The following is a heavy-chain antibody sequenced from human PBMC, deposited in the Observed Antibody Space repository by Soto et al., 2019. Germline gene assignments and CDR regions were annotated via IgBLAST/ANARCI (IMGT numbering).Heavy chain of an antibody. CDR1: GYTFTSYG. CDR3: ARDLPTMDV. V-gene: IGHV1-18*01. CDR2: IRAYNGNT. Sequence: QVQLVQSGAEVKKPGASVKVSCKASGYTFTSYGISWVRQAPGQRLEWRGWIRAYNGNTNYAQKLQGRVTLTTDTSTCTAYMGLRSLRSDDTAVYYCARDLPTMDVWGQGTTVTVSS. J-gene: IGHJ6*02.